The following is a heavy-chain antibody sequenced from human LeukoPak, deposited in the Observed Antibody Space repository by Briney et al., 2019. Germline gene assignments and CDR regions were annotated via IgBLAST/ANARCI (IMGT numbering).Heavy chain of an antibody. Sequence: GASVEVSCKASGGTFSSYAISWVRQAPGQGLEWMGGIIPIFGTANYAQKFQGRVTITADESTSTASMELSSLRSEDTAVYYCARTVRTGYCSSTSCYRGVHNYDYWGQGTLVTVSS. CDR3: ARTVRTGYCSSTSCYRGVHNYDY. J-gene: IGHJ4*02. CDR1: GGTFSSYA. V-gene: IGHV1-69*13. CDR2: IIPIFGTA. D-gene: IGHD2-2*01.